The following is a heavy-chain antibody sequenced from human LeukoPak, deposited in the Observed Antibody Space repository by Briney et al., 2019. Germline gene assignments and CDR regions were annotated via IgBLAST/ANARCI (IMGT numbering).Heavy chain of an antibody. J-gene: IGHJ4*02. D-gene: IGHD4-17*01. Sequence: GGSLRLPCAASGFTLGNYWMHWVRHAPGKGLVWVSRIQSDGSTTTYADSVKGRFTISRDNAKNTLYLQMNSLRAEDTAVYYCAREAAVPNTVFDYWGQGSLVTVSS. CDR2: IQSDGSTT. CDR1: GFTLGNYW. V-gene: IGHV3-74*01. CDR3: AREAAVPNTVFDY.